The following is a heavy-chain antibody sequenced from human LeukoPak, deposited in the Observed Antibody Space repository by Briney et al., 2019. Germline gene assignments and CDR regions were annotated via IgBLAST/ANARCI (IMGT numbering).Heavy chain of an antibody. CDR2: IYWDDGK. CDR1: GFSLSTTGVG. D-gene: IGHD1-14*01. J-gene: IGHJ4*02. V-gene: IGHV2-5*02. Sequence: SGPTLVKPTQTLTLTCSFSGFSLSTTGVGVGWIRQSPGKALEWLALIYWDDGKRYNPSLKTRLTIVKDTSNNHVVLLMTNMDPVDTATYYCAHRRSGYNWNHGDFDYWGQGNPVTVSS. CDR3: AHRRSGYNWNHGDFDY.